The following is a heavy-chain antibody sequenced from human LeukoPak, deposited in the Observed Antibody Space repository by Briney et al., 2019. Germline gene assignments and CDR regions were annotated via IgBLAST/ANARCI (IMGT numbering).Heavy chain of an antibody. CDR3: AGSLGYCTSNVCYLKY. Sequence: SVKVSCKASGFTFTSSAMQWVRQARGQRLEWIGWIVVGSGNTNYAQKFQERVTITRDMSTSTAYMELRSLRSDDTAVYYCAGSLGYCTSNVCYLKYWGQGTLVTVSS. J-gene: IGHJ4*02. CDR1: GFTFTSSA. V-gene: IGHV1-58*02. CDR2: IVVGSGNT. D-gene: IGHD2-8*01.